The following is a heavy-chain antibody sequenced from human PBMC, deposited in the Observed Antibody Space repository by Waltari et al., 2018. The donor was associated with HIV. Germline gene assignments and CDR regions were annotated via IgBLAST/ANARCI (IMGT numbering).Heavy chain of an antibody. J-gene: IGHJ4*02. CDR3: ARGNVDY. D-gene: IGHD4-4*01. V-gene: IGHV1-3*04. Sequence: QVHFVQSGSELKKPGASLKISCKTSGYTITRSDINWVRQAPGQRIEWMGWINTGNGDTKYSQKFQGRLTITRDTSATTAYMELGSLTSEDTAVYYCARGNVDYWGQGTLVTVSS. CDR2: INTGNGDT. CDR1: GYTITRSD.